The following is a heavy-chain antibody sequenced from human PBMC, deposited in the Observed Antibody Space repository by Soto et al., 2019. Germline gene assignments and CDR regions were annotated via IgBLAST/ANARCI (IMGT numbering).Heavy chain of an antibody. Sequence: GGSLRLSCAASGFTFSSYAMHWVRQAPGKGLEWVAVISYDGSNKYYADSVKGRFTISRDNSKNTLYLQMNSLRAGDTAVYYCARDVLRFLEWLFDYWGQGTLVTVSS. J-gene: IGHJ4*02. V-gene: IGHV3-30-3*01. CDR1: GFTFSSYA. D-gene: IGHD3-3*01. CDR3: ARDVLRFLEWLFDY. CDR2: ISYDGSNK.